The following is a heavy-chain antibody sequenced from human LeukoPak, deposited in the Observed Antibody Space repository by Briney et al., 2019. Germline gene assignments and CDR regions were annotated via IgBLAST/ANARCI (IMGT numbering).Heavy chain of an antibody. CDR3: ATVSVLRYFDSPLDY. D-gene: IGHD3-9*01. Sequence: ASVKVSCKVPGYTLTELSMHWVRQAPGKGLEWMGGFDPEDGETIYAQKFQGRVTMTEDTSTDTAYMELSSLRSEDTAVYYCATVSVLRYFDSPLDYWGQGTLVTVSS. V-gene: IGHV1-24*01. J-gene: IGHJ4*02. CDR1: GYTLTELS. CDR2: FDPEDGET.